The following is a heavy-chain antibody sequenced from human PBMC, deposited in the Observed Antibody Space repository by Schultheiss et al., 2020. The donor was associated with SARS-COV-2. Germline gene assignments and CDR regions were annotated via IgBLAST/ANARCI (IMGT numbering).Heavy chain of an antibody. CDR1: GYTFTSYG. D-gene: IGHD1-26*01. CDR2: ISAYNGNT. CDR3: ARVLGLVGASPFDS. J-gene: IGHJ4*01. Sequence: ASVKVSCKASGYTFTSYGISWVRQAPGQGLEWMGWISAYNGNTNYAQKFQGRVTMTRDTSISTAYMELSRLRSDDTAVYYCARVLGLVGASPFDSWGQGTLVTVSS. V-gene: IGHV1-18*01.